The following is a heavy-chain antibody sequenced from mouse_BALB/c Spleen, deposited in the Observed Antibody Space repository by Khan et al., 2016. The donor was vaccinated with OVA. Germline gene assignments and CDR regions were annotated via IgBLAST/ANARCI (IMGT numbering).Heavy chain of an antibody. CDR3: ARGHYRYGGSWFAY. CDR2: VNPNNGGT. Sequence: VRLQQSGPELVKPGASVKIPCKASGYTFTDYNMDWVKQSHGKSLEWIGDVNPNNGGTIYNQKFTGKATLTVEKSSSTAYMELRSLTSEDTAVYYCARGHYRYGGSWFAYWGQGTLVTVSA. D-gene: IGHD2-14*01. CDR1: GYTFTDYN. V-gene: IGHV1-18*01. J-gene: IGHJ3*01.